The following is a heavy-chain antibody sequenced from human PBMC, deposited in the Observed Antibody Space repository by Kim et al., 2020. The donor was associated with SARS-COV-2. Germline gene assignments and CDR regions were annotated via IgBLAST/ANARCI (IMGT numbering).Heavy chain of an antibody. CDR1: GGSISSYY. CDR3: ARGPTYYDILTGYYDYYYYGMDV. J-gene: IGHJ6*02. V-gene: IGHV4-59*01. CDR2: IYYSGST. D-gene: IGHD3-9*01. Sequence: SETLSLTCTVSGGSISSYYWSWIRQPPGKGLEWIGYIYYSGSTNYNPSLKSRVTISVDTSKNQFSLKLSSVTAADTAVYYCARGPTYYDILTGYYDYYYYGMDVWGQGTTVTVSS.